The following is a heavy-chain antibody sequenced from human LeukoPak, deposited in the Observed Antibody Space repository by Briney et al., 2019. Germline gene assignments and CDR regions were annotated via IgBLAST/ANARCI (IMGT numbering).Heavy chain of an antibody. CDR1: GGTFSTYT. CDR3: ARGARYYYDSSGSDVFDI. CDR2: IIPILDMT. V-gene: IGHV1-69*10. D-gene: IGHD3-22*01. J-gene: IGHJ3*02. Sequence: SVKVSCKASGGTFSTYTFNWVRQAPGQGLEWMGGIIPILDMTNYAQKFQGRVTITADKSTSTAYMELSGLRSEDTAVYYCARGARYYYDSSGSDVFDIWGQGTMVTVSS.